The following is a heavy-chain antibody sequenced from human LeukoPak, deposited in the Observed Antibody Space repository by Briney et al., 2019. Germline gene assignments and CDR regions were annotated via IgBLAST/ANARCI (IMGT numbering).Heavy chain of an antibody. D-gene: IGHD7-27*01. J-gene: IGHJ6*03. CDR1: GYTFTSYG. CDR3: ARDLYLWGRDYYYYYMDV. CDR2: ISAYNGNT. V-gene: IGHV1-18*01. Sequence: ASVKVSCKASGYTFTSYGISWVRQAPGQGLEWMGWISAYNGNTNYAQKLQGRVTMTTDTSTSTAYMELRSLRSDDTAVYYCARDLYLWGRDYYYYYMDVWGKGTTVTVSS.